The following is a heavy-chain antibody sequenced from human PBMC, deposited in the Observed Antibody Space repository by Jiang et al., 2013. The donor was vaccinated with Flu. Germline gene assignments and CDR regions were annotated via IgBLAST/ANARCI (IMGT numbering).Heavy chain of an antibody. CDR2: IYYSGST. V-gene: IGHV4-59*01. Sequence: LVKPSETLSLTCTVSGGSISSYYWSWIRQPPGKGLEWIGYIYYSGSTNYNPSLKSRVTISVDTSKNQFSLKLSSVTAADTAVYYCARDRQVAATANWFDPWGQGTLVTVSS. D-gene: IGHD2-15*01. CDR3: ARDRQVAATANWFDP. J-gene: IGHJ5*02. CDR1: GGSISSYY.